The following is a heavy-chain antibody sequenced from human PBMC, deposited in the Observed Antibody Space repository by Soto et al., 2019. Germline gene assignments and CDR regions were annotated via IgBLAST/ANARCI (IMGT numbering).Heavy chain of an antibody. Sequence: QVQLVESGGGVVQPGRSLRLSCAASGFTFSTYGMHWVRQAPGKGLEWVGVISNDGSNKYYADSVKGRFTISRDNSQNTLFLQMNSLRAEDTAGYYCAKLPYGDYAEFDYWGQGTLVTVSS. D-gene: IGHD4-17*01. CDR1: GFTFSTYG. J-gene: IGHJ4*02. V-gene: IGHV3-30*18. CDR2: ISNDGSNK. CDR3: AKLPYGDYAEFDY.